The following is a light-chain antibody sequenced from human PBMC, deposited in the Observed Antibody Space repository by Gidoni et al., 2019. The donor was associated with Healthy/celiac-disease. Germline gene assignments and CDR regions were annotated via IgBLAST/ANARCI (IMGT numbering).Light chain of an antibody. Sequence: EIVLTQSPATLSLSPGERATLSCRASQSVSSYLAWYQQKPGQAPRLLIYDASNRATGIPARFSGSGSGTDFTLTISSLEPEDFAVYYCQQRSNWRGPGFGGGTKVEIK. CDR2: DAS. CDR3: QQRSNWRGPG. J-gene: IGKJ4*02. V-gene: IGKV3-11*01. CDR1: QSVSSY.